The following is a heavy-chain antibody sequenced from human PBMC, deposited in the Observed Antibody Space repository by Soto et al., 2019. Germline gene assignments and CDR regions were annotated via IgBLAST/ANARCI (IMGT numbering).Heavy chain of an antibody. CDR3: ARDSPRNYDSSGPYDY. CDR1: GGSVSSGSYY. Sequence: SETLSLTCTVSGGSVSSGSYYWSWIRQPPGKGLEWIGYIYYSGSTNYNPSLKSRVTISVDTSKNQFSLKLSSVTAADTAVYYCARDSPRNYDSSGPYDYWGQGTLVTVSS. J-gene: IGHJ4*02. V-gene: IGHV4-61*01. D-gene: IGHD3-22*01. CDR2: IYYSGST.